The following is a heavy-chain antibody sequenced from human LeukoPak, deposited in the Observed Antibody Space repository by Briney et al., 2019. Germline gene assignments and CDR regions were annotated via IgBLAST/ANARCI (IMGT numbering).Heavy chain of an antibody. CDR2: MDPNSGNT. Sequence: ASVKVSCKASGYTFTSYDINWVRQATGQGLEWMGWMDPNSGNTGYAQKFQGRVTMTRNTSISTAYMELSSLRSEDTAVYYCARTGWGSDAFDIWGQGTMVTVSS. D-gene: IGHD7-27*01. V-gene: IGHV1-8*01. CDR3: ARTGWGSDAFDI. CDR1: GYTFTSYD. J-gene: IGHJ3*02.